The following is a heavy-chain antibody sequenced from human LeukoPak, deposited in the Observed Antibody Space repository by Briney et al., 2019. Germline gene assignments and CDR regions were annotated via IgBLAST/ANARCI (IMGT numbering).Heavy chain of an antibody. CDR3: ARVGSTGSPHSVRFLEWLEWDNYYYYMDV. J-gene: IGHJ6*03. V-gene: IGHV1-18*01. Sequence: ASVKVSCKASGYTFTSYGISWVRQAPGQGLEWMGWISAYNGNTNYAQKLQGRVTMTTDTSTSTAYMELRSLRSDDTAVYYCARVGSTGSPHSVRFLEWLEWDNYYYYMDVWGKGTTVTVSS. CDR1: GYTFTSYG. CDR2: ISAYNGNT. D-gene: IGHD3-3*01.